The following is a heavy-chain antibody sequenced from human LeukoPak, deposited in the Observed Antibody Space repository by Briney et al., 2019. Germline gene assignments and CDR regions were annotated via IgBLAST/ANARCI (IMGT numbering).Heavy chain of an antibody. J-gene: IGHJ2*01. CDR2: IDGRRT. Sequence: GGSLRLSCVASGFTIGNYAMSWVRQAPGKGLEWVSAIDGRRTYYEDSVKGRFSISRDNSKNTLFLQLNSLRAEDTAVYYCVREVNGCSVADLWGRGTLVTVSS. CDR3: VREVNGCSVADL. D-gene: IGHD5/OR15-5a*01. CDR1: GFTIGNYA. V-gene: IGHV3-23*01.